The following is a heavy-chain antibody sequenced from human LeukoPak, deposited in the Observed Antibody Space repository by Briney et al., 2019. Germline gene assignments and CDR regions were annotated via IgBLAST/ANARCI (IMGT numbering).Heavy chain of an antibody. CDR3: ARVDIVVVVAATKSGYYFDY. Sequence: PGGSLRLSCAASGFTFSSYEMTWVRQAPGKGLEWVSYISSSGSTIYYADSVKGRFTISRDNAKNSLYLQMNSLRAEDTAVYYCARVDIVVVVAATKSGYYFDYWGQGTLVTVSS. D-gene: IGHD2-15*01. J-gene: IGHJ4*02. CDR2: ISSSGSTI. CDR1: GFTFSSYE. V-gene: IGHV3-48*03.